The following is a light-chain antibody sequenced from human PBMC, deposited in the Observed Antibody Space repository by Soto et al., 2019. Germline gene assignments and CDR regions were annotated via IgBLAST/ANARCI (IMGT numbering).Light chain of an antibody. CDR3: QQYNIAPLT. J-gene: IGKJ3*01. V-gene: IGKV1-27*01. CDR1: QGISNY. CDR2: AAS. Sequence: DIQMTQSPSSLSASVGDTVTITCRASQGISNYLAWYQQRPGKIPTLLIFAASTLHSGVPSRFSGSGSGTDFTLTISSLQPEDVATHYCQQYNIAPLTFGPGTTVDIK.